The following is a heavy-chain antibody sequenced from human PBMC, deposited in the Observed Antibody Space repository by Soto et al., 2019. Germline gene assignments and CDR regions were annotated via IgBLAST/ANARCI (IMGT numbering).Heavy chain of an antibody. CDR2: IYYSGST. D-gene: IGHD4-17*01. Sequence: PSETLSLTCTVSGGSISSSSYYWGWIRQPPGKGLEWIGSIYYSGSTYYNPSLKSRVTISVDTSKNQFSLKLSSVTAADTAVYYCARLTTVTNRYYYYYYGMDVWGQGTTVTVS. CDR1: GGSISSSSYY. V-gene: IGHV4-39*01. J-gene: IGHJ6*02. CDR3: ARLTTVTNRYYYYYYGMDV.